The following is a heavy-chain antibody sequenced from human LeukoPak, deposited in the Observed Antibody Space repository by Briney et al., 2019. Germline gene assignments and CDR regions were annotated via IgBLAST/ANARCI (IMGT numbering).Heavy chain of an antibody. D-gene: IGHD3-9*01. CDR3: ATTPYYDILTGYSDRDY. V-gene: IGHV4-4*07. Sequence: SETLSLTCTVSGGSISNYYWSWIRQPAGKGLEWIGRIYNSGSTNYNPSLKSRVTMSVDTSKNQFSLKLSSVTAADTAVYYCATTPYYDILTGYSDRDYWGQGTLVTVSS. CDR1: GGSISNYY. J-gene: IGHJ4*02. CDR2: IYNSGST.